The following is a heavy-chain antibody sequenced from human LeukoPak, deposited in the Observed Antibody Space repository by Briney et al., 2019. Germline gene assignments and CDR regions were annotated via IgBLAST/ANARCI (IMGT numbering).Heavy chain of an antibody. V-gene: IGHV3-23*01. CDR3: AKEIRGRAGELLPVDPFDI. J-gene: IGHJ3*02. D-gene: IGHD1-26*01. CDR1: GFTFSSYA. CDR2: ISGSGGST. Sequence: GGSLRLSCAASGFTFSSYAMSWVRQAPGKGLEWVSAISGSGGSTYYADSVKGRFTISRDNSKNTLYLQMNSLRAEDTAIYYCAKEIRGRAGELLPVDPFDIWGQGTMVTVSS.